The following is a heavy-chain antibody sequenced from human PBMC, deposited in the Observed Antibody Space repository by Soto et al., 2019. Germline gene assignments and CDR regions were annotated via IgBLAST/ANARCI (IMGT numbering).Heavy chain of an antibody. CDR3: ASTLVGGWAIAY. J-gene: IGHJ4*02. V-gene: IGHV4-59*01. CDR2: IYYSGST. Sequence: SETLSLTCTVSGGSISSYYWSWIRQPPGKGLEWIGYIYYSGSTNYNPSLKSRVTISVDTSNNQFSLKLSSVTAADTAVYYCASTLVGGWAIAYCGQGILVTVSS. CDR1: GGSISSYY. D-gene: IGHD6-19*01.